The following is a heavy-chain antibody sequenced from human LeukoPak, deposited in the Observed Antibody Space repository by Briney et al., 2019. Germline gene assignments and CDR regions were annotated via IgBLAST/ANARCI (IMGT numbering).Heavy chain of an antibody. V-gene: IGHV1-18*01. D-gene: IGHD4-17*01. J-gene: IGHJ4*02. CDR2: ISAYSGNT. Sequence: ASVKVSCKASGYTFTSYGISWVRQAPGQGLEWMGWISAYSGNTNYAQKLQGRVTMTTDTSTTTAYMELRSLRSDDTAVYYCARDLYGDYVYDYWGQGTLVTVS. CDR3: ARDLYGDYVYDY. CDR1: GYTFTSYG.